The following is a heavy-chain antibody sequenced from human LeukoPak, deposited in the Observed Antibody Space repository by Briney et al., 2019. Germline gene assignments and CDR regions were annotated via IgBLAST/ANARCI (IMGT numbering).Heavy chain of an antibody. CDR1: GDSINRSSYH. V-gene: IGHV4-39*07. D-gene: IGHD3-10*01. Sequence: SEPLSLTCTVSGDSINRSSYHWARIRQPPGGGRGWNGSIYDSESTYYNPSLKTRVTISVDTSKNQFSLKLSSVTAADTAVYYCARRPRGIIIKTWFDPGGQGTLVTVSS. J-gene: IGHJ5*02. CDR3: ARRPRGIIIKTWFDP. CDR2: IYDSEST.